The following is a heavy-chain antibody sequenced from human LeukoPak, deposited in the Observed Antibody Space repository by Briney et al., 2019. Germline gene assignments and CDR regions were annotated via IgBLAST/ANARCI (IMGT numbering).Heavy chain of an antibody. J-gene: IGHJ4*02. D-gene: IGHD2-15*01. Sequence: SETLSLTCTVSDVSISSYYWSWIRLPPGKGLEWIGFLDYGVSPTYHTSFKSRLTVSLDTSKNQFSLKLTSVTAADTAVYYCARHGGRWTFDYWGEGTLAT. V-gene: IGHV4-59*08. CDR1: DVSISSYY. CDR3: ARHGGRWTFDY. CDR2: LDYGVSP.